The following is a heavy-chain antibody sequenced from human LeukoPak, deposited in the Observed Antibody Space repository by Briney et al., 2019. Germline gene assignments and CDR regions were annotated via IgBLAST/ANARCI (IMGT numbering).Heavy chain of an antibody. CDR2: ISSSSSYT. CDR1: GFTFSDYY. CDR3: ARDLYGDYVHYGMDV. V-gene: IGHV3-11*06. Sequence: PGGSLRLSCAASGFTFSDYYMSWIRQAPGKGLEWVSYISSSSSYTNYADSVKGRFTISRDNAKNSLYLQMNSLRAEDTAVYYCARDLYGDYVHYGMDVWGQGTTVTVSS. J-gene: IGHJ6*02. D-gene: IGHD4-17*01.